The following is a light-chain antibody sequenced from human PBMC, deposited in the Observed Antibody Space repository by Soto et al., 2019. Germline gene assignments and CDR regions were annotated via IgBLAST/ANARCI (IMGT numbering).Light chain of an antibody. J-gene: IGKJ2*01. CDR2: GAS. CDR1: QRVRRNY. CDR3: QQYDSSPYT. Sequence: EIVLTQSPGTLSLSPGEGATLSCRASQRVRRNYLTWYQQKPGQTPRLLIYGASSRATGIPDRFSGSGSGTDFTLTISILEPEDFAVYYCQQYDSSPYTFGQGTKLEIK. V-gene: IGKV3-20*01.